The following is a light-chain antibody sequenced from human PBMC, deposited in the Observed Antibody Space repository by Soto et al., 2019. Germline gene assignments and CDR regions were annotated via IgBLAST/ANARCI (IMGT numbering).Light chain of an antibody. CDR2: END. Sequence: QSVLTQPPSVSAAPGQKVTISCSGSSSNIGRGYVSWYQQLPGTAPKLLIFENDKRPSGIPDRFSGSKSGTSATLGITGLQTGDEADYFCGTWDYSLSVVVFGGGTKLTVL. J-gene: IGLJ2*01. CDR1: SSNIGRGY. V-gene: IGLV1-51*02. CDR3: GTWDYSLSVVV.